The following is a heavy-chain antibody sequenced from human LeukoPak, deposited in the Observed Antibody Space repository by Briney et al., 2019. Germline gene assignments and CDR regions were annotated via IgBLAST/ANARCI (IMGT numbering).Heavy chain of an antibody. D-gene: IGHD4-17*01. J-gene: IGHJ4*02. Sequence: PSETLSLTCTVSGGSIRRSSYYWGWIRQPPGKGLEWIGSMYYSGSTYYNPSLKSRVTISVDTSKNQFSLKLSSVTAADTAVYYCARDLPTKAGDYAPIDYWGQGTLVTVSS. CDR3: ARDLPTKAGDYAPIDY. CDR1: GGSIRRSSYY. CDR2: MYYSGST. V-gene: IGHV4-39*02.